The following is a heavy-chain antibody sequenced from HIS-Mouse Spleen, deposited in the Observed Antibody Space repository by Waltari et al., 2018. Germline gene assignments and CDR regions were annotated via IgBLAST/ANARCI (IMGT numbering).Heavy chain of an antibody. CDR3: ARRLLTGDAFDI. CDR1: GFTFCSYS. Sequence: EVQLVQSGGGLVKPGGSLRLSCSAYGFTFCSYSMNWVRQATGKCLEWVSSISSSSSYIYYADSVKGRFTISRDNAKNSLYLQMNSLRAEDTAVYYCARRLLTGDAFDIWGQGTMVTVSS. CDR2: ISSSSSYI. J-gene: IGHJ3*02. D-gene: IGHD7-27*01. V-gene: IGHV3-21*01.